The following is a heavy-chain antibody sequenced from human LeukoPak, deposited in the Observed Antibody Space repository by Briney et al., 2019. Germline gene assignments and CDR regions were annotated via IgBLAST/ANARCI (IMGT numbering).Heavy chain of an antibody. CDR3: ARDLYGGDGYNGPFDY. V-gene: IGHV1-46*01. CDR1: GYIFTSYY. Sequence: ASAKVSCKASGYIFTSYYMHWVRQAPGQGLEWMGIINPSGGSTSYAQKFQGRVTMTRDMSTSTVYMELSSLRSEDTAVYYCARDLYGGDGYNGPFDYWGQGTLVTVSS. J-gene: IGHJ4*02. CDR2: INPSGGST. D-gene: IGHD5-24*01.